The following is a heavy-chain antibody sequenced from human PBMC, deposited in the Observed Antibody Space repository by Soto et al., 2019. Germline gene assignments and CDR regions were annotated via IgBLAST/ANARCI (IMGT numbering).Heavy chain of an antibody. J-gene: IGHJ4*02. CDR2: IYYNGST. V-gene: IGHV4-59*05. CDR1: GDSISSYY. Sequence: SETLSLTCTVSGDSISSYYWSWIRQPPGKGLEWIGSIYYNGSTFYNPSLKSRVTISVDTSKNQFSLTLTSVTAADTAVYYCARQGYYDYIWGSYRYTDFDLWGQGTLVTVSS. CDR3: ARQGYYDYIWGSYRYTDFDL. D-gene: IGHD3-16*02.